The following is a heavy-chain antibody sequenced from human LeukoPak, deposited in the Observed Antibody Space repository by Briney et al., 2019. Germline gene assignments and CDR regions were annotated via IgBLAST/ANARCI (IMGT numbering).Heavy chain of an antibody. CDR2: IYYSGST. Sequence: SETLSLTCTVSGGSISSYYWSWIRQPPGKGLEWIGYIYYSGSTNYNPSLKSRVTISVDTSKNQFSLKLSSVTAADTAVYYCARGKRISSSWYLYYYGMDVWGQGTTVTVSS. CDR1: GGSISSYY. D-gene: IGHD6-13*01. CDR3: ARGKRISSSWYLYYYGMDV. V-gene: IGHV4-59*08. J-gene: IGHJ6*02.